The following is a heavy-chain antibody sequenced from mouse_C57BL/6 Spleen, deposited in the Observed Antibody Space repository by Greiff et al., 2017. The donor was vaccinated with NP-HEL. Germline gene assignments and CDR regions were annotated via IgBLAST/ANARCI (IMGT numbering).Heavy chain of an antibody. CDR1: GFSLTSYG. CDR2: IWRGGST. D-gene: IGHD2-12*01. Sequence: VQLQQSGPGLVQPSQSLSITCTVSGFSLTSYGVHWVRQSPGKGLEWLGVIWRGGSTDYNAAFMSRLSITKDNSKSQVFFKMNSLQADDTAIYYCAKNKAYDVHYAMDYWGQGTSVTVSS. J-gene: IGHJ4*01. V-gene: IGHV2-5*01. CDR3: AKNKAYDVHYAMDY.